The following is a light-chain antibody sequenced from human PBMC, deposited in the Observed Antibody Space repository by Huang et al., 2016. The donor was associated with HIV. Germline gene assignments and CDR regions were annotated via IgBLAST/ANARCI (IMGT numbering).Light chain of an antibody. Sequence: EIVMTQSPVTLSVSPGESATLSCRASQSVSSNLAWYQQKPGQAPRLLIYGASTRATGVPARFSCSGSGTEFTLTISSLQSEDFALYYCQQYNNWPPITFGQGTRLEIK. V-gene: IGKV3-15*01. CDR2: GAS. CDR3: QQYNNWPPIT. J-gene: IGKJ5*01. CDR1: QSVSSN.